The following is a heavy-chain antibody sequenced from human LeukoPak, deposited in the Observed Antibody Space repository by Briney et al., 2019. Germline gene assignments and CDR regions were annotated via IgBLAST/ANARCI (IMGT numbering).Heavy chain of an antibody. J-gene: IGHJ4*02. V-gene: IGHV4-59*12. CDR1: GGSISSSY. CDR2: VHYSGST. Sequence: SETLSLTCIVSGGSISSSYWSWIRQPPGKGLEWIGYVHYSGSTNYNPSLKSRVTISVDTSKNQFSLKLSSVTAADTAVYYCARGHRYYYDSSGYYFHWGQGTLVTVSS. CDR3: ARGHRYYYDSSGYYFH. D-gene: IGHD3-22*01.